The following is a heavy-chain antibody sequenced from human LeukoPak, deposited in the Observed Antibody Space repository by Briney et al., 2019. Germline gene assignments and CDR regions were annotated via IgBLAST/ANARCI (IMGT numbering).Heavy chain of an antibody. CDR3: AKDRVLYNWNEGPDY. D-gene: IGHD1-20*01. CDR1: GFTFSSYG. V-gene: IGHV3-30*18. Sequence: PGGSLRLSCAASGFTFSSYGMHWVRQAPGKGLEWVAVISYDGSNKYYADSVKGRFTISRDSSKNTLYLQMNSLRAEDTAVYYCAKDRVLYNWNEGPDYWGQGTLVTVSS. J-gene: IGHJ4*02. CDR2: ISYDGSNK.